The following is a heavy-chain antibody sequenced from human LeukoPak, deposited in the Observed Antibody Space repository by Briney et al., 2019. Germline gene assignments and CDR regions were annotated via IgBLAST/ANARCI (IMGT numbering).Heavy chain of an antibody. CDR3: ARPPSRGYSSSFEY. J-gene: IGHJ4*02. CDR2: IYPDEFNI. CDR1: GYSFATYW. V-gene: IGHV5-51*01. D-gene: IGHD2-2*03. Sequence: GESLKISCKGSGYSFATYWIAWVRQMPGKGLEWMGIIYPDEFNIRYSPSFQGQVTTSADKSISTAYLQWSSLKASDTAIYYCARPPSRGYSSSFEYWGQGTLVTVSS.